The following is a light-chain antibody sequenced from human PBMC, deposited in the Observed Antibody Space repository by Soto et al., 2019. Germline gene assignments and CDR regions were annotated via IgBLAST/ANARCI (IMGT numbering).Light chain of an antibody. Sequence: QSVLTQPASVSGSPGQSITLSCTGTSSDVGAYNYVSWYQQHPGKAPKVMIFEVSHRPSGVSNRFSGSKSGNTASLTISGLQADDEADYYCISYTSSSLYVFGTGTKLTVL. CDR3: ISYTSSSLYV. J-gene: IGLJ1*01. CDR2: EVS. V-gene: IGLV2-14*01. CDR1: SSDVGAYNY.